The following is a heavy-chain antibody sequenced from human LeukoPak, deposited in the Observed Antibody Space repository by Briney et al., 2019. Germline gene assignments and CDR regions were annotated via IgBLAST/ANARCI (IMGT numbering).Heavy chain of an antibody. Sequence: ASVKVSCKASGYTFTSYGISWVRQAPGQGLEWMGWISAYNGNTNYAQKLQGRVTMTEDTSTDTAYMELSSLRSEDTAVYYCATDLSIVVTAIRTYTQPSYAFDIWGQGTMVTVSS. CDR3: ATDLSIVVTAIRTYTQPSYAFDI. V-gene: IGHV1-18*01. J-gene: IGHJ3*02. CDR1: GYTFTSYG. CDR2: ISAYNGNT. D-gene: IGHD2-21*02.